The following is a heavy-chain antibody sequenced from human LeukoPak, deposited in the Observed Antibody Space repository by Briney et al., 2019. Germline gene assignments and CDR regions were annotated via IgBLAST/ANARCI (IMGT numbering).Heavy chain of an antibody. Sequence: ASVKVSCKASGYTFTSYYMHWVRQAPGQGLEWMGIINPSGGSTSYAQKFQGRVTMTRDTSTSTVYMELSSLRSEDTAVYYCARDRGKMATTPYNWFDPWGQGTLVTVSS. CDR3: ARDRGKMATTPYNWFDP. J-gene: IGHJ5*02. CDR1: GYTFTSYY. D-gene: IGHD5-24*01. CDR2: INPSGGST. V-gene: IGHV1-46*01.